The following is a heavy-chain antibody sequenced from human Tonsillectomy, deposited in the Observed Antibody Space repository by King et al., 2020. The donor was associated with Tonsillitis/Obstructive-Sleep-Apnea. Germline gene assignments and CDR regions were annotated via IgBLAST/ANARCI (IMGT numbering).Heavy chain of an antibody. CDR2: INHSGST. V-gene: IGHV4-34*01. CDR3: AMSSSSWDDY. CDR1: GGSFSGYY. J-gene: IGHJ4*02. D-gene: IGHD6-13*01. Sequence: VQLQQWGAGLLKPSETLSLTCAVYGGSFSGYYWSWIRQLPGKGLEWIGEINHSGSTNYNPSLKSRVTISVDTSKNQFSLKLSSVTAADTAVYYCAMSSSSWDDYWGQGTLVTVSS.